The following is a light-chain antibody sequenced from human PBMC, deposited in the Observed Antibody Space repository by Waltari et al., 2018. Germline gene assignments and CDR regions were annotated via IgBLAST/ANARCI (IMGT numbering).Light chain of an antibody. CDR1: STDLASYNL. Sequence: QSALSQPASVSGSPGQSLTITCTGASTDLASYNLVARDQHHPNKAPKLIIYTATNRPSGISHRFSGAKSSATASLRISGLQADDEADYYCCSYTGSSTSYGCGGGTKVTVL. CDR3: CSYTGSSTSYG. CDR2: TAT. J-gene: IGLJ1*01. V-gene: IGLV2-23*01.